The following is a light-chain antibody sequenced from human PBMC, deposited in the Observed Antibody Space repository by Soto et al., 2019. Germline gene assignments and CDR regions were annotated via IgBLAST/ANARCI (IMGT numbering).Light chain of an antibody. V-gene: IGLV2-14*01. CDR3: GSYSSSSALDVI. J-gene: IGLJ2*01. CDR1: NRDVGGYNY. CDR2: AVT. Sequence: QSALAQPASVSGSPGQSITISCAGTNRDVGGYNYVSWYQQYPGKAPKLIIYAVTYRPSGVSNRFSGSKSGNTASLTISGLQAEDEVDYYCGSYSSSSALDVIFGGGTKVTVL.